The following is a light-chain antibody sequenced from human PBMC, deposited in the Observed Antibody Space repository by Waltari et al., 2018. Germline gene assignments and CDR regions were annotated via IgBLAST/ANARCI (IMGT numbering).Light chain of an antibody. CDR3: AAWDDSLSNFV. CDR2: KSK. CDR1: SSNIGGNY. V-gene: IGLV1-47*01. J-gene: IGLJ1*01. Sequence: QSVLTPPPSASGTPGQKVTISCSGGSSNIGGNYVYCYQQLPGTAPKLLTYKSKQRPAGVPDRFSGSKSGTSASLAISGLRSEDEGHYYCAAWDDSLSNFVFGTGTKVTVL.